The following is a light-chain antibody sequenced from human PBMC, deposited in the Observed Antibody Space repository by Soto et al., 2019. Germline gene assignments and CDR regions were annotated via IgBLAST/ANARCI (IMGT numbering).Light chain of an antibody. CDR1: QSVSSNS. Sequence: EIVLTQSPGTLSLSPGERATLSCRASQSVSSNSLAWFQQKPGQAPRLLISGASSRATGIPDRFSGSGSGADFTRPISRLEPEDFARYDCQQYDTATGTCGQETQVEVK. V-gene: IGKV3-20*01. CDR2: GAS. CDR3: QQYDTATGT. J-gene: IGKJ1*01.